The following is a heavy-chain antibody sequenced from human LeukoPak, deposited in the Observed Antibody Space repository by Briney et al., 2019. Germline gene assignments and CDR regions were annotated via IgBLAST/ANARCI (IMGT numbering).Heavy chain of an antibody. CDR3: ARFTTMGSLYWYFDL. CDR2: INPNSGGT. V-gene: IGHV1-2*02. Sequence: ASVKVSCKASGYTFTGYYMHWVRQAPGQGLEWMGWINPNSGGTNYAQKFQGRVTMTRDTSISTAYMELSRLRSDDTAVYYCARFTTMGSLYWYFDLWGRGTLVTVSS. D-gene: IGHD3-3*01. J-gene: IGHJ2*01. CDR1: GYTFTGYY.